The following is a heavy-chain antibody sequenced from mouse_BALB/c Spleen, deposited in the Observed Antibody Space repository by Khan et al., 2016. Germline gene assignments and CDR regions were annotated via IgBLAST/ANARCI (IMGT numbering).Heavy chain of an antibody. CDR3: ASAGLLSWYAY. V-gene: IGHV5-17*02. Sequence: EVELVESGGGLVQPGGSRKLSCAASGFTFSSFGMHWVRQAPEQGLEWVAYISRGSSTTYYADTVKGRVTISTDNPKNTLFLQMSSLRSEDTAMSDGASAGLLSWYAYWGQGTLVTVSA. J-gene: IGHJ3*01. CDR2: ISRGSSTT. CDR1: GFTFSSFG.